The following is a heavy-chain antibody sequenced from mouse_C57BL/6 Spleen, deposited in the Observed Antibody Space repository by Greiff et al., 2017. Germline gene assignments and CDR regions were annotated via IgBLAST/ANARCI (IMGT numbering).Heavy chain of an antibody. J-gene: IGHJ4*01. CDR3: ASQGRSTTVVATYYAMDY. CDR2: IDPSGSYT. Sequence: QVQLQQPGAELVKPGASVKLSCKASGYTFTSYWMQWVKQRPGQGLEWIGEIDPSGSYTNYNQKFKGKATLTVDTSSSTAYMQLSSLTSEDSAVYYCASQGRSTTVVATYYAMDYWGQGTSVTVSS. V-gene: IGHV1-50*01. CDR1: GYTFTSYW. D-gene: IGHD1-1*01.